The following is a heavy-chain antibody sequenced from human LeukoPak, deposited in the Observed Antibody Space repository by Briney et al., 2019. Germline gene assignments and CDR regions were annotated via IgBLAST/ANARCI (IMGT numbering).Heavy chain of an antibody. V-gene: IGHV4-4*02. J-gene: IGHJ4*02. D-gene: IGHD3-22*01. CDR1: GGSISSSNW. Sequence: SGTLSLTCAVSGGSISSSNWWSWVRQPPGKGLEWIGEIYHSGSTNYNPSLKSRVTISVDKSKNQFSLKLSSVTAADTAVYYCARETYYYDSSGYSYRDHWGQGTLVTVSS. CDR3: ARETYYYDSSGYSYRDH. CDR2: IYHSGST.